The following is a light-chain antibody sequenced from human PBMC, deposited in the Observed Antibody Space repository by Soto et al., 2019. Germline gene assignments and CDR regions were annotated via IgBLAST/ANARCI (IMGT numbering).Light chain of an antibody. CDR1: QSINTY. CDR2: AAS. V-gene: IGKV1-39*01. CDR3: QQSYSTPRT. Sequence: DIPMTQSPSSLSASVGDRVTITCRTSQSINTYLNWYQQKPGEAPKLLIYAASILQNGVPSTFSGRGSGTDFTLTISTPQPEDFATYYCQQSYSTPRTFGGGTKLEVK. J-gene: IGKJ4*01.